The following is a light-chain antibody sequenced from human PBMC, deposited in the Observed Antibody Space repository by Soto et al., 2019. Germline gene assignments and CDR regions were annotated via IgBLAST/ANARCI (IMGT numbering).Light chain of an antibody. Sequence: QSVLTQPPSVSGAPGQRVTISCTGSSSNIGANHGVHWYQHLPGTAPKLLIYGNSDRPSGVPDRFSGSKSGTSASLAITGLQAEDEADYYCQSYDSSLSCVVFGGGTKLTVL. J-gene: IGLJ2*01. CDR3: QSYDSSLSCVV. CDR2: GNS. CDR1: SSNIGANHG. V-gene: IGLV1-40*01.